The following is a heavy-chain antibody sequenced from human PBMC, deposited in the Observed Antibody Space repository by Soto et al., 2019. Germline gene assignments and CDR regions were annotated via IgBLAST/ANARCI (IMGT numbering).Heavy chain of an antibody. CDR2: IYYTGST. D-gene: IGHD2-8*02. J-gene: IGHJ4*02. CDR1: GGSFSSGSYY. V-gene: IGHV4-61*01. CDR3: VRVPGGPHRGSYY. Sequence: LSLTCAVSGGSFSSGSYYGTWIRQPPGRGLEWIGYIYYTGSTDSNPSLKSRVTISLDRSRNQFSLNLKSVTAAATDVYYCVRVPGGPHRGSYYWVQVTLVTVSS.